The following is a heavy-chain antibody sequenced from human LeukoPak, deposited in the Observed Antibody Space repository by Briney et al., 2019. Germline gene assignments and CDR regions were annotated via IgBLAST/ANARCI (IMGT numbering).Heavy chain of an antibody. D-gene: IGHD1-26*01. J-gene: IGHJ4*02. Sequence: GGSLRLSCEASGFTFSSYAIRWVRQAPGKGLEWVSAISGSGGSTYYADSVKGRFTISRDNAKNSLYLQTNSLRAEDTAVYYCVTEKQSGSYIEYWGQGTLVTVSS. CDR2: ISGSGGST. V-gene: IGHV3-23*01. CDR1: GFTFSSYA. CDR3: VTEKQSGSYIEY.